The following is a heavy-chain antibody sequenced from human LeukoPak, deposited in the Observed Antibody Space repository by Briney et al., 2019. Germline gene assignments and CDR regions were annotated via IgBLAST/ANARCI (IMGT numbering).Heavy chain of an antibody. Sequence: SETLSLTCTVSGGSISSGSYYWSWIRQPAGKGLEWIGRIYTSGSTNYNPSLKSRVTISVDTSKNQFSLKLSSVTAADTAVYYCASGDDFCSGYYYWGQGTLVTVSS. CDR2: IYTSGST. D-gene: IGHD3-3*01. CDR1: GGSISSGSYY. CDR3: ASGDDFCSGYYY. J-gene: IGHJ4*02. V-gene: IGHV4-61*02.